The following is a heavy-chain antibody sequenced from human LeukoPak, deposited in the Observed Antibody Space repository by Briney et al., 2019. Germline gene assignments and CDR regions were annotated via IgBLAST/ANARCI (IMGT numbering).Heavy chain of an antibody. Sequence: ASVKVSCKASGYTFTGYYMHWVRQAPGRGLEWMGWINPNSGGANYAQKFQGRVTMTRDTSISTAYMELSRLRSDDTAVYYCARDFEYCSSTSCYTGGYYFDYWGQGTLVTVSS. CDR1: GYTFTGYY. V-gene: IGHV1-2*02. D-gene: IGHD2-2*02. CDR2: INPNSGGA. J-gene: IGHJ4*02. CDR3: ARDFEYCSSTSCYTGGYYFDY.